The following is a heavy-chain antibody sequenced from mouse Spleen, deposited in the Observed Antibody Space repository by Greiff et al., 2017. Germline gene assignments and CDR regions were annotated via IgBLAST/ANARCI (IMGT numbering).Heavy chain of an antibody. J-gene: IGHJ3*01. CDR1: GYTFTSYT. CDR2: INPSSGYT. CDR3: ARDDLKAWFAY. V-gene: IGHV1-4*01. Sequence: QVQLQQSGAELARPGASVKMSCKASGYTFTSYTMHWVKQRPGQGLEWIGYINPSSGYTKYNQKFKDKATLTADKSSSTAYMQLSSLTYEDSAVYYCARDDLKAWFAYWGQGTLVTVSA. D-gene: IGHD2-12*01.